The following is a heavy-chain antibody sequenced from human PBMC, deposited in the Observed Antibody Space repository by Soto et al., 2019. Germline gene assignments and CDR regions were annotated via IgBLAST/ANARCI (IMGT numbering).Heavy chain of an antibody. J-gene: IGHJ4*02. V-gene: IGHV4-61*01. CDR3: ARVRYSSAWDFDD. D-gene: IGHD6-25*01. CDR2: IYYSGST. CDR1: GGSVSSGSYY. Sequence: PSETLSLTCTVSGGSVSSGSYYWSWIRQPPGKGLEWIGYIYYSGSTHYSASLQSRVTISIDTSKNQFSLKLSSVTTADSAVYFCARVRYSSAWDFDDWGQGTLVTVSS.